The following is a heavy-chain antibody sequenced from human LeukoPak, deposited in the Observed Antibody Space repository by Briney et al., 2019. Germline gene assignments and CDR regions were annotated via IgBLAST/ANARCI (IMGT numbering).Heavy chain of an antibody. CDR2: IIPIFGTA. Sequence: GASVKVSCKASGGTFSSYAISWVRQALGQGLEWMGGIIPIFGTANYAQKFQGRVTITTDESTGTAYMELSSLRSEDTAVYYCARSEAGDPGYYYYYYMDVWGKGTTVTVSS. CDR1: GGTFSSYA. J-gene: IGHJ6*03. CDR3: ARSEAGDPGYYYYYYMDV. D-gene: IGHD7-27*01. V-gene: IGHV1-69*05.